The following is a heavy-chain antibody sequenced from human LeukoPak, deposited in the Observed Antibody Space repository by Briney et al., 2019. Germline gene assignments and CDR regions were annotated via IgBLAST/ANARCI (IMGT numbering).Heavy chain of an antibody. CDR1: GGTFSSYA. V-gene: IGHV1-69*01. D-gene: IGHD3-10*01. CDR2: IIPIFGTA. CDR3: ATGERITMVRGVTAPHFDY. Sequence: SVKVSCKASGGTFSSYAISWVRQAPGQGLEWMGGIIPIFGTANYAQKFQGRVTSTADESTSTAYMELSSLRSEDTAVYYCATGERITMVRGVTAPHFDYWGQGTLVTVSS. J-gene: IGHJ4*02.